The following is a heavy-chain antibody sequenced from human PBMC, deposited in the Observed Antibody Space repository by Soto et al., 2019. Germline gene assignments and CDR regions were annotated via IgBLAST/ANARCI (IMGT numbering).Heavy chain of an antibody. CDR3: ARDRGAVAGYYYYGMDV. V-gene: IGHV4-59*01. J-gene: IGHJ6*02. Sequence: PSETLSLTCTVSGGSISSYYWSWIRQPPGKGLEWIGYIYYSGGTNYNPSLKSRVTISVDTSKNQFSLKLSSVTAADTAVYYCARDRGAVAGYYYYGMDVWGQGTTVTVSS. CDR2: IYYSGGT. CDR1: GGSISSYY. D-gene: IGHD6-19*01.